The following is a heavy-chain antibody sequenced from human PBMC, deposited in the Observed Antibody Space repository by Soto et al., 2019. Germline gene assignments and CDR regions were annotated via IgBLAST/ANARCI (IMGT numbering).Heavy chain of an antibody. D-gene: IGHD3-9*01. Sequence: GGSLRLSCAASGFTFSSYAMSWVRQAPGKGLEWVSAISGSGGSTYYADSVKGRFTISRDNSKNTLYLQMNSLRAEDTAVYYCAKDGRLRYFDWLLYVGPDYYYGMDVWGQGTTVTVSS. J-gene: IGHJ6*02. CDR1: GFTFSSYA. CDR2: ISGSGGST. CDR3: AKDGRLRYFDWLLYVGPDYYYGMDV. V-gene: IGHV3-23*01.